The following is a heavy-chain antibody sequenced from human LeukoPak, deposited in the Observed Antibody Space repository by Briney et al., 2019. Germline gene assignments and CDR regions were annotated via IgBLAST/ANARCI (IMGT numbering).Heavy chain of an antibody. CDR2: IYTSGST. V-gene: IGHV4-4*07. Sequence: PSETLSLTCTVSGGSISSYYWSWIRQPAGKGLEWIGRIYTSGSTNYNPSLKSRFTMSVDTSKNQLSLKLNSVTAADTAVYYCARVEPGIAVAGGNWFDPWGQGTLVTVSS. J-gene: IGHJ5*02. CDR1: GGSISSYY. D-gene: IGHD6-19*01. CDR3: ARVEPGIAVAGGNWFDP.